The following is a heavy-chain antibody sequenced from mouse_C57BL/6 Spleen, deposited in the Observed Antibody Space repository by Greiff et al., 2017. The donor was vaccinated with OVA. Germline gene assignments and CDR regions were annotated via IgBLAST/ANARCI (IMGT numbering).Heavy chain of an antibody. CDR1: GFTFSSYA. CDR3: AREITTVAY. J-gene: IGHJ3*01. Sequence: DVMLVESGGGLVKPGGSLKLSCAASGFTFSSYAMSWVRQTPEKRLEWVATISDGGSYTYYPDNVKGRFTISRDNAKNNLYLQMSHLKSEDTAMYYCAREITTVAYWGQGTLVTVSA. V-gene: IGHV5-4*01. CDR2: ISDGGSYT. D-gene: IGHD1-1*01.